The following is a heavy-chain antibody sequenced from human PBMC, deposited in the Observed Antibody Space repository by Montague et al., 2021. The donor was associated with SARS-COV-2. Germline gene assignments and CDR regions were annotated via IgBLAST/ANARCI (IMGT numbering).Heavy chain of an antibody. D-gene: IGHD5-12*01. Sequence: TLSLTCTVSGGSISSDSYYWSWIRQPAGKGLEWIGRVYTTGSTNYNPSLKSRVTISGDTSRNQFSLRLTSVTAADTAMYYCAKAVIYGGYALAYFDFWGQG. CDR3: AKAVIYGGYALAYFDF. CDR2: VYTTGST. V-gene: IGHV4-61*02. J-gene: IGHJ4*02. CDR1: GGSISSDSYY.